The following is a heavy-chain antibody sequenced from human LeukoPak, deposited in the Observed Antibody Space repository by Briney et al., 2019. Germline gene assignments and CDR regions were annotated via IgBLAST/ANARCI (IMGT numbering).Heavy chain of an antibody. Sequence: GGSLRLSCAASGFIFGDYAMSWVRQAPGKGPEWVSAISGSGGNTYYTDAVKGRFTISRDNSKNTLYLQMNSLRAEDTAIYYCAKGPPDSSTWYKRTEGWGQGTLVTVSS. CDR2: ISGSGGNT. CDR3: AKGPPDSSTWYKRTEG. D-gene: IGHD6-13*01. J-gene: IGHJ4*02. CDR1: GFIFGDYA. V-gene: IGHV3-23*01.